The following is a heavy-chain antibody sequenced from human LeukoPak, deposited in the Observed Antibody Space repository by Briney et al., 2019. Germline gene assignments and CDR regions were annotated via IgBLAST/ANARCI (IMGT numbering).Heavy chain of an antibody. CDR3: ARHMNSGSYLVNAFDI. D-gene: IGHD1-26*01. Sequence: SETLSLTCTVSGGSISSYYWSWIRQPPGKGLEWIGYIYYGGSTNYNPSLKSRVTISVDTSKNQFSLKLSSVTAADTAVYYCARHMNSGSYLVNAFDIWGQGTMVTVSS. J-gene: IGHJ3*02. CDR2: IYYGGST. V-gene: IGHV4-59*08. CDR1: GGSISSYY.